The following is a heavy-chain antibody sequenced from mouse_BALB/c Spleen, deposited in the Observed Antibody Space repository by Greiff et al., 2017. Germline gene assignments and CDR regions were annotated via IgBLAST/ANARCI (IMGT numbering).Heavy chain of an antibody. J-gene: IGHJ4*01. CDR2: IYPGGGYT. CDR1: GYTFTNYW. CDR3: AKSPIAGAMDY. V-gene: IGHV1-63*02. Sequence: VQLQQSGAELVRPGTSVKMSCKAAGYTFTNYWIGWVKQRPGHVLEWIGDIYPGGGYTNYNEKFKGKATLTADTSSSTAYMQLSSLTSEDSAIYYCAKSPIAGAMDYWGEGTSVTVSS.